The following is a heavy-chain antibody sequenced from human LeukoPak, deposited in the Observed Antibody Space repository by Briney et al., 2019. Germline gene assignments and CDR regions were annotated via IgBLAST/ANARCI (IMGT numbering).Heavy chain of an antibody. J-gene: IGHJ3*02. V-gene: IGHV3-30*03. CDR1: GFTFSSYG. Sequence: GGSLRLSCAASGFTFSSYGMHWVRQAPGKGLEWVSVISYDGSNKYYADSVKGQFTISRDNSKNTLYPQMNSLRAEDTAVYYCARTYDFGIGPPGDPFDNWGQGTLVTVFS. CDR3: ARTYDFGIGPPGDPFDN. CDR2: ISYDGSNK. D-gene: IGHD3-3*01.